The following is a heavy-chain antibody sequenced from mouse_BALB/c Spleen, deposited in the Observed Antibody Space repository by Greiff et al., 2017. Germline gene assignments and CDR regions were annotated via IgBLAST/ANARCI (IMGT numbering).Heavy chain of an antibody. V-gene: IGHV5-12-1*01. Sequence: EVQLVESGGGLVKPGGSLKLSCAASGFAFSSYDMSWVRQTPEKRLEWVAYISSGGGSTYYPDTVKGRFTISRDNAKNTLYLQMSSLKSEDTAMYYCARLWLRRGVDYWGQGTTLTVSS. CDR1: GFAFSSYD. CDR2: ISSGGGST. CDR3: ARLWLRRGVDY. J-gene: IGHJ2*01. D-gene: IGHD2-2*01.